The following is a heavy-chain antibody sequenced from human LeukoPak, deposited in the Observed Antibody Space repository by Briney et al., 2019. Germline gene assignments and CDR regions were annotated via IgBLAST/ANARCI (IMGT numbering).Heavy chain of an antibody. CDR3: ARDLSHYYDSSGYTRWFDP. J-gene: IGHJ5*02. D-gene: IGHD3-22*01. Sequence: SVKVSCKASGGTFSSYAISWVRQAPGQGLEWMGRIIPIFGIANYAQKFQGRVTITADKSTSTAYMALSSLRSEETAVYYCARDLSHYYDSSGYTRWFDPWGQGTLVTVSS. CDR2: IIPIFGIA. V-gene: IGHV1-69*04. CDR1: GGTFSSYA.